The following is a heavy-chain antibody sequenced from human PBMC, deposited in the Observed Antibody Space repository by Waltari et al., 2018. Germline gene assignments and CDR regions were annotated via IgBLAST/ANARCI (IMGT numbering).Heavy chain of an antibody. CDR2: LSPGGDTS. CDR3: AREDDYNNNDN. CDR1: GFNFRTYW. J-gene: IGHJ4*02. Sequence: EVQLVESGGGLVQPGGSLRLSCAASGFNFRTYWMSWFRQAPGMGLEWVGNLSPGGDTSYSGDSLKGRFTISRDNAKNSLYLQMNSLRVGDTAVYYCAREDDYNNNDNWGQGTLVTVSS. V-gene: IGHV3-7*01. D-gene: IGHD3-10*01.